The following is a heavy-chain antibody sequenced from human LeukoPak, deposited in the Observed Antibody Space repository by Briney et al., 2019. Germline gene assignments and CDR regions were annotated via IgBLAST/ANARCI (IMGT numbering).Heavy chain of an antibody. V-gene: IGHV4-30-4*01. D-gene: IGHD3-22*01. CDR3: ASYYDSSSPTFDY. J-gene: IGHJ4*02. CDR1: GGSINSGDYY. Sequence: SQTLSLTCTVSGGSINSGDYYWSWIRQPPGKGLEWIGHIYYSGTTYYNPSLKSRVTISLDTSKNQFSLKLTSVTAADTAVYYCASYYDSSSPTFDYWGQGTLVTVSS. CDR2: IYYSGTT.